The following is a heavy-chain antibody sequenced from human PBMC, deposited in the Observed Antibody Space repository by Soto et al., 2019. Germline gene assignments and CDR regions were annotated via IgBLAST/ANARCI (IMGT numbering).Heavy chain of an antibody. V-gene: IGHV3-74*01. D-gene: IGHD1-1*01. J-gene: IGHJ4*02. Sequence: EVQLVESGGGLVQPGGSLRLSCAASGFTLNGYWMHWVRQAPGKGLVWVSRINGDGSSTSYADSVKGRFTISRDNAKNTLYIKMNSLRAEDRGVYYCVRGNDGYGTFDYWGQGTLVTVSS. CDR3: VRGNDGYGTFDY. CDR1: GFTLNGYW. CDR2: INGDGSST.